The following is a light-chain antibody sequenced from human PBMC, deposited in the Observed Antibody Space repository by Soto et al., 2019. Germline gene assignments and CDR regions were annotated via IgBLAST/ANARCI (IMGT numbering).Light chain of an antibody. CDR1: QSLSSSN. CDR2: GAS. CDR3: QQYSSSSFT. V-gene: IGKV3-20*01. J-gene: IGKJ3*01. Sequence: EIALTQSPGTLSLSPGERATLSCRTRQSLSSSNLAWYQQKPGQAPRLLIYGASNRATGIPDRFSGSGSGTDFSLTFSRLEPEDFAVYYCQQYSSSSFTFGPGTKVDFK.